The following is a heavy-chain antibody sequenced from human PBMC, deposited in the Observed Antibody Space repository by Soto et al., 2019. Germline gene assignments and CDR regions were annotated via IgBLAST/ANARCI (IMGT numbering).Heavy chain of an antibody. D-gene: IGHD2-2*01. CDR3: ARGPGYCSATSCYFYFDV. V-gene: IGHV3-21*01. CDR2: ISGSSTYI. CDR1: GFTFSSYI. Sequence: GGSLRLSCAASGFTFSSYIMNWVRQAPGKGLEWISSISGSSTYIYYTDSVKGRFTISRDNAKNSLYLQVSSLRAEDTAVYYCARGPGYCSATSCYFYFDVWGQGTLVTVSS. J-gene: IGHJ4*02.